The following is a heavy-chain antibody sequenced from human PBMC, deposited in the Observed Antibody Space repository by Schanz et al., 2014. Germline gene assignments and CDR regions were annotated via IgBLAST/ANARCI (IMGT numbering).Heavy chain of an antibody. CDR2: IIPILGIA. D-gene: IGHD6-19*01. V-gene: IGHV1-69*02. CDR1: GGTFSTYT. J-gene: IGHJ2*01. Sequence: QVQLVQSGAEVKKPGSSVKVSCKASGGTFSTYTISWVRQAPGQGLEWMGRIIPILGIANYAQKFQGRVTITADKSTFTAYMDVSRLKSDDTAVYYCARLSVAGRPHVNYWYFDLWGRGTLVTVSS. CDR3: ARLSVAGRPHVNYWYFDL.